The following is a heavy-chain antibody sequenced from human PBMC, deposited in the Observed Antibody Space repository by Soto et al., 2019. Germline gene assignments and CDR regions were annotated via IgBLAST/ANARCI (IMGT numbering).Heavy chain of an antibody. D-gene: IGHD3-10*01. CDR2: INAGNGNT. CDR3: ARPSGPLGQAFDI. V-gene: IGHV1-3*01. Sequence: ASVKVSCKASGYTFTSYAMHWVRQAPGQRLEWMGWINAGNGNTKYSQKLQGRVTMTTDTSTSTAYMELRSLRSDDTAVYYCARPSGPLGQAFDIWGQGTMVTVSS. CDR1: GYTFTSYA. J-gene: IGHJ3*02.